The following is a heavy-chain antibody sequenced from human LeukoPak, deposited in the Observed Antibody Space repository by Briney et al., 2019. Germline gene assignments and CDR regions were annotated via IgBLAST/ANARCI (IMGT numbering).Heavy chain of an antibody. J-gene: IGHJ4*02. CDR1: GGTFSSYA. Sequence: GASVKVSCKASGGTFSSYAISWVRQAPGQGLEWMGGIIPIFGTANYAQKFQGRVTITADKSTSTAYMELSSLRSEDTAVYYCARDLSTDGFWSGYNYYFDYWGQGTLVTVSS. CDR3: ARDLSTDGFWSGYNYYFDY. CDR2: IIPIFGTA. D-gene: IGHD3-3*01. V-gene: IGHV1-69*06.